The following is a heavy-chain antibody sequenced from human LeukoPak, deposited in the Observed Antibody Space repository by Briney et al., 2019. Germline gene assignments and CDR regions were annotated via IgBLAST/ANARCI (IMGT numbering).Heavy chain of an antibody. D-gene: IGHD5-12*01. CDR1: GGSISSGGYY. CDR3: ARVAPRWLGAYYFDY. CDR2: IYYSGST. J-gene: IGHJ4*02. Sequence: SQTLSLTCTVPGGSISSGGYYWSWIRQHPGKGLEWIGYIYYSGSTYYNPSLKSRVTISVDTSKNQFSLKLSSVTAADTAVYYCARVAPRWLGAYYFDYWGQGTLVTVSS. V-gene: IGHV4-31*03.